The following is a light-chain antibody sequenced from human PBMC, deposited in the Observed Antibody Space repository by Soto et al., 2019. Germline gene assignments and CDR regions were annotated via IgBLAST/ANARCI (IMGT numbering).Light chain of an antibody. V-gene: IGKV1-39*01. Sequence: DIHMTQSPSSLSASVGDRVTITCRASQRISFYLNWYQQKPGQAPKLLIYAATSLRSGVPSRFSGSGSGTDFTLTISSLQPEDFAKYYCQQSYSILETFGQGTKLEI. CDR1: QRISFY. CDR2: AAT. J-gene: IGKJ1*01. CDR3: QQSYSILET.